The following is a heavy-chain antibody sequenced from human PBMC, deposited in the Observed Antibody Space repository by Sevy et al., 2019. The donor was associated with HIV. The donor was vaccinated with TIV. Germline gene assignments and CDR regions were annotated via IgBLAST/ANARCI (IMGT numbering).Heavy chain of an antibody. CDR2: IKSKTDGGRT. Sequence: GGSLRLSCAASGFTISNAWMSWVRQAPGKGLEWVGRIKSKTDGGRTDYAAPVKGRFTISRDDSKNTVYLQMNSLKTEDTAMYNCWTTTKYWGQGTLVTVSS. CDR1: GFTISNAW. D-gene: IGHD4-17*01. CDR3: WTTTKY. J-gene: IGHJ4*02. V-gene: IGHV3-15*01.